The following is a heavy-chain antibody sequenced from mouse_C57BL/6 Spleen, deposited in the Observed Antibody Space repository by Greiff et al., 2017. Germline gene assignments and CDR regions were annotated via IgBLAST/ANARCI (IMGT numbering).Heavy chain of an antibody. V-gene: IGHV14-1*01. J-gene: IGHJ2*01. CDR3: THGNYLDY. CDR2: IDPEDGDT. CDR1: GFNIKDYY. D-gene: IGHD2-1*01. Sequence: VQLQQSGEELVRPGASVKLSCPASGFNIKDYYMLWVEQMPEQGLEWIGRIDPEDGDTEYATKFQGKATMTADKSSNTAYLQLSSLTSEDTAVYYCTHGNYLDYWGQGTTLTVSS.